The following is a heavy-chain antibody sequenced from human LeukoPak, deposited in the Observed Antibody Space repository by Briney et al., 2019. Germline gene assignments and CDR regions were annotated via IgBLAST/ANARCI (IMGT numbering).Heavy chain of an antibody. D-gene: IGHD5-18*01. CDR1: AFTFDDYG. CDR3: AKDPWIQLWLRNDAFDI. J-gene: IGHJ3*02. CDR2: ISGSGGST. V-gene: IGHV3-23*01. Sequence: GGSLRLSCAASAFTFDDYGMSWVRQAPGKGLEWVSAISGSGGSTYYADSVKGRFTISRDNSKNTLYLQMNSLRAEDTAVYYCAKDPWIQLWLRNDAFDIWGQGTMVTVSS.